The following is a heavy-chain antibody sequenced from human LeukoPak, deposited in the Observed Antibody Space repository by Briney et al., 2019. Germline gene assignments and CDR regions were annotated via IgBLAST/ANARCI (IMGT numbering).Heavy chain of an antibody. D-gene: IGHD2-2*01. CDR2: IHYSETT. Sequence: SETLSLTCTVSGVSISSSNYYWGWLRQPPGKGLEWIASIHYSETTYYNPSLKSRVTISVDTSKNHFSLKLSSVTAADTAVYYCARGPTYQPIDFWGQGTLVTVSS. J-gene: IGHJ4*02. CDR3: ARGPTYQPIDF. CDR1: GVSISSSNYY. V-gene: IGHV4-39*02.